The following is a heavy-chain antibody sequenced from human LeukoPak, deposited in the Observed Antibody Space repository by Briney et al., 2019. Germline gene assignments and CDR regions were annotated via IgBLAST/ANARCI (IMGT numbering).Heavy chain of an antibody. D-gene: IGHD6-13*01. V-gene: IGHV1-3*01. Sequence: ASVTVSCKASGYTFTSYAMHWVRQAPGQRLEWMGWINAGNGNTKYSQKFQGRVTITRDTAASTAYMELSSLRSEDTAVYYCARDWGGSSWYHTVDNWFDPWGQGTLVSVSS. CDR3: ARDWGGSSWYHTVDNWFDP. J-gene: IGHJ5*02. CDR1: GYTFTSYA. CDR2: INAGNGNT.